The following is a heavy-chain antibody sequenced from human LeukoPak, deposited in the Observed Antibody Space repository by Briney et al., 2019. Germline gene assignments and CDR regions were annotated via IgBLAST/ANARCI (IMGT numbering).Heavy chain of an antibody. V-gene: IGHV1-69*13. CDR1: GTTFGFSA. D-gene: IGHD3-22*01. CDR2: SIPIFSRA. CDR3: ARVGPPRRDHYYPSSGDYLPIFEI. Sequence: EASVKVSCKVSGTTFGFSAISWVRQAPGQGLEWMGGSIPIFSRADYAQRFQDRITITWDESTGTDYMELRSLTFDDTAVYYCARVGPPRRDHYYPSSGDYLPIFEIWGHGTMVTVSS. J-gene: IGHJ3*02.